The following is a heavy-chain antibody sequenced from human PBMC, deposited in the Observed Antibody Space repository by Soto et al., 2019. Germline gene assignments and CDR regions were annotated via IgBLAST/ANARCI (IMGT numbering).Heavy chain of an antibody. D-gene: IGHD6-19*01. CDR1: GFTFSDFG. CDR3: AQGTAVARQHFAN. V-gene: IGHV3-30*18. Sequence: QVQLVESGGGVVQPERSLRLSCATSGFTFSDFGMHWVRQAPGKGLEWVAAISADGSDKYYPGSVQGRFTISRDNTKNALYLQMNSLRTGDTAIYYCAQGTAVARQHFANWGKGTLVTVSS. J-gene: IGHJ4*02. CDR2: ISADGSDK.